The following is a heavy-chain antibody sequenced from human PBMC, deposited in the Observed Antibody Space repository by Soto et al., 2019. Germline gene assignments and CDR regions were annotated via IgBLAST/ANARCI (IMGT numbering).Heavy chain of an antibody. Sequence: QIQLVQSGAEVKKPGASVKVSCKASGYTFNNYGISWVRQAPGQGLEWMGWIGAYNGDTNYAQKFQGRVTMTTDTSTSTAYMELRSLTSDDTALYYCVRANPGPILVVAAAGDYWGQGSLVTVSS. J-gene: IGHJ4*02. CDR1: GYTFNNYG. D-gene: IGHD2-15*01. CDR2: IGAYNGDT. V-gene: IGHV1-18*01. CDR3: VRANPGPILVVAAAGDY.